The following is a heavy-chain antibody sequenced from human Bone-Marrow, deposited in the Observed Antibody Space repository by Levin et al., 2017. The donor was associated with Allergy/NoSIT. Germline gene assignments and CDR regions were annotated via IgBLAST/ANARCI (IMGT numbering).Heavy chain of an antibody. CDR3: ATNLRYDFDY. V-gene: IGHV5-10-1*01. D-gene: IGHD3-9*01. CDR2: IDPSDSYT. J-gene: IGHJ4*02. CDR1: GYSFTSYW. Sequence: GESLKISCKGSGYSFTSYWISWVRQMPGKGLEWMGRIDPSDSYTNYSPSFQGHVTISADKSISTAYLQWSSLKASDTAMYYCATNLRYDFDYWGQGTLVTVSS.